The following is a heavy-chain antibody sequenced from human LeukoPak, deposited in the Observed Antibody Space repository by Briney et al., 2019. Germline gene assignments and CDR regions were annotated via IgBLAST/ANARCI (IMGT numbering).Heavy chain of an antibody. V-gene: IGHV5-51*01. CDR2: IYPGDSDT. CDR1: GYSFTSYW. J-gene: IGHJ3*02. D-gene: IGHD4-23*01. CDR3: ARGSDGPTVMTTVGPFDI. Sequence: GESLKISCKGSGYSFTSYWIGWVRQMPGKGLEWVGIIYPGDSDTRYSPSFQGQVTISADKSISTAYLQWSSLKASDTAMYYCARGSDGPTVMTTVGPFDIWGQGTMVTVSS.